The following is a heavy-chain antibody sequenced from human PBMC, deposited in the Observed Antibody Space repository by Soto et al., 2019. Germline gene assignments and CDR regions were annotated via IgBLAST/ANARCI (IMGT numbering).Heavy chain of an antibody. CDR2: VYSADGT. CDR3: AIWRLREHAFDV. J-gene: IGHJ3*01. V-gene: IGHV3-53*01. Sequence: DVQVEESGGGLIQPGGSLRLSCAASGFIVNGKKYLTWVRQAPGKGLEWLSAVYSADGTFYADSVKGRFTVSLDNVKNTVYLQMNSLRSDDTGVYYFAIWRLREHAFDVLGPVTGVTVSS. CDR1: GFIVNGKKY. D-gene: IGHD4-17*01.